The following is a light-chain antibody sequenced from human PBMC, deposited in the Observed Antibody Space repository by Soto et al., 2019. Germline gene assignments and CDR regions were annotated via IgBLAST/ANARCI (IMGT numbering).Light chain of an antibody. J-gene: IGKJ2*01. CDR3: QQYGSSPYT. Sequence: IVLRQSPGTLSLSPGERATLSCRASQSVSSSYLAWYQQKPGQAPRLLIYGASSRATGTPDRFSGSGSGTDFTLTISRLEPEDFAVYYCQQYGSSPYTFGQGTKVDIK. CDR2: GAS. CDR1: QSVSSSY. V-gene: IGKV3-20*01.